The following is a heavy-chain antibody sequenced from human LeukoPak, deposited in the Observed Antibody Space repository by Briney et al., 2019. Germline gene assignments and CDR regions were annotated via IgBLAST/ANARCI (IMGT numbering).Heavy chain of an antibody. D-gene: IGHD2-8*01. CDR3: ARDRHDHGYYYYGMDV. V-gene: IGHV4-59*01. CDR1: GGSFSSYY. CDR2: IYYSGST. J-gene: IGHJ6*02. Sequence: PSETLSLTCAVYGGSFSSYYWSWIRQPPGKGLEWIGYIYYSGSTNYNPSLKSRVTISVDTSKNQFSLKLSSVTAADTAVYYCARDRHDHGYYYYGMDVWGQGTTVTVSS.